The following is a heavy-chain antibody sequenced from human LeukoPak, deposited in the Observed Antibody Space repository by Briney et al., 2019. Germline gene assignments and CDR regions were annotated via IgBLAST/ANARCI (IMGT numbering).Heavy chain of an antibody. CDR3: ARGGEDGYNFRSWGSRPSYYFDY. Sequence: RASVTVSCKASGYTFTSYGISWVRQAPGQGLEWMGWISAYNGNTNYAQKLQGRVTMTTDTSTSTAYMELRSLRSDDTAVYYCARGGEDGYNFRSWGSRPSYYFDYWGQGTLVTVSS. CDR2: ISAYNGNT. V-gene: IGHV1-18*01. J-gene: IGHJ4*02. D-gene: IGHD5-24*01. CDR1: GYTFTSYG.